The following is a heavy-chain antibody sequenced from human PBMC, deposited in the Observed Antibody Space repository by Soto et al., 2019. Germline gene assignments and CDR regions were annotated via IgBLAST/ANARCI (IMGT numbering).Heavy chain of an antibody. CDR2: MNHGGTT. V-gene: IGHV4-38-2*01. CDR1: GYYISSGYY. CDR3: AGNIVATTSSFDY. D-gene: IGHD5-12*01. J-gene: IGHJ4*02. Sequence: SETLSLTCAVSGYYISSGYYWGWIRQCPGKGLEWIGHMNHGGTTYYNPSLKSRVTMSVDTSKNQFSLKLSSVTAADTAVYYCAGNIVATTSSFDYWGQGTLVTVSS.